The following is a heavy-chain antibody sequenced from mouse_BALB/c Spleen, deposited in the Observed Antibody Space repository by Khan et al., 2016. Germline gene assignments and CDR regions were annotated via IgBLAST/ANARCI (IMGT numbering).Heavy chain of an antibody. J-gene: IGHJ2*01. D-gene: IGHD1-2*01. CDR2: INPDSSTI. V-gene: IGHV4-1*02. Sequence: EVKLLESGGGLVQPGGSLKLSCAASGFDFSRYWMSWVRQAPGKGLEWIGEINPDSSTINYTPSLKDKFIISSDNDKNTLYLQMSKVRSEDTALYYCARLHYDGYMNYWGQGTTLTVSS. CDR1: GFDFSRYW. CDR3: ARLHYDGYMNY.